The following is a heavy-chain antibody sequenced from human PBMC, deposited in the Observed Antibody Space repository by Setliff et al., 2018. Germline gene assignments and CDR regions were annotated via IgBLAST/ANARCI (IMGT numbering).Heavy chain of an antibody. CDR1: GDSINPYY. CDR3: ARDPGNGHYMDV. CDR2: IYYSGAT. J-gene: IGHJ6*03. Sequence: PSETLSLTCSVSGDSINPYYWTWIRQPPGKGLEWIGFIYYSGATTYNPSLKSRVTISVDTSKNQFSLKLSSVTAADTAVYYCARDPGNGHYMDVWGKGATVTVSS. V-gene: IGHV4-4*08.